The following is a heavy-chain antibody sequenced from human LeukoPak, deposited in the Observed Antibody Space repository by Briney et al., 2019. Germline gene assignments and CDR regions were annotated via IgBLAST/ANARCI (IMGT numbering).Heavy chain of an antibody. Sequence: SETLSLTCTVSGGSISSYSWSWIRQPAGKGLEWIGRIYTSGSTNYNPSLRTRVTMSLDTSKNQFSLKLSSVTAADTAVYYCARDQGGTYYYMDVWGRGTTVTVSS. CDR1: GGSISSYS. J-gene: IGHJ6*03. CDR3: ARDQGGTYYYMDV. D-gene: IGHD1-26*01. CDR2: IYTSGST. V-gene: IGHV4-4*07.